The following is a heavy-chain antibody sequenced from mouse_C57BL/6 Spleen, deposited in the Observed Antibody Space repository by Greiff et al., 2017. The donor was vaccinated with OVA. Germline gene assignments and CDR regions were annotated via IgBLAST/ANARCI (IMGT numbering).Heavy chain of an antibody. V-gene: IGHV5-4*01. CDR1: GFTFSSYA. Sequence: EVHLVESGGGLVKPGGSLKLSCAASGFTFSSYAMSWVRQTPEKRLEWVATISDGGSYTYYPDNVKGRFTISRDNAKNNLYLQMSHLKSEDTAVYYCARRTGTGYVDVWGTGTTVTVSS. CDR2: ISDGGSYT. CDR3: ARRTGTGYVDV. J-gene: IGHJ1*03. D-gene: IGHD4-1*01.